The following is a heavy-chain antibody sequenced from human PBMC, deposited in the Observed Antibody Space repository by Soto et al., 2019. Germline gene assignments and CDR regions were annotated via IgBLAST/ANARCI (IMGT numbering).Heavy chain of an antibody. V-gene: IGHV4-34*01. CDR3: ARSYDSSGYPLLAVGYFDY. J-gene: IGHJ4*02. CDR2: INHSGST. CDR1: GGSFSGYY. D-gene: IGHD3-22*01. Sequence: LSLTCAVYGGSFSGYYWSWIRQPPGKGLEWIGEINHSGSTNYNPSLKSRVTISVDTSKNQFSLKLSSVTAADTAVYYCARSYDSSGYPLLAVGYFDYWGQGTLVTVSS.